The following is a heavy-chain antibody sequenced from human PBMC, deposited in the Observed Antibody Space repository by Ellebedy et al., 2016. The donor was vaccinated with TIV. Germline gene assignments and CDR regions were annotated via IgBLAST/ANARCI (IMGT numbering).Heavy chain of an antibody. CDR3: ARCPYVDTSMVPDL. J-gene: IGHJ2*01. V-gene: IGHV4-30-4*01. Sequence: SETLSLTCAVSGGSLTTRGYFWSWIRQSPGQGLEWLGYITSSGSTHYNPSVKSRLSISVDTSKNQFSLKLSSVTAADTAVYFCARCPYVDTSMVPDLWGRGTLVTVSS. D-gene: IGHD5-18*01. CDR2: ITSSGST. CDR1: GGSLTTRGYF.